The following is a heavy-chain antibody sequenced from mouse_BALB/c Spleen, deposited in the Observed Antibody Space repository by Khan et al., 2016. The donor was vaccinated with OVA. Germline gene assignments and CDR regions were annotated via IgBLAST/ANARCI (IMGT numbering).Heavy chain of an antibody. V-gene: IGHV1-77*01. Sequence: QVRLQQSGPELVKPGASVKMSCKASGYTFTDYVINWVQQRTGQGLEWIGDIFPGSGRTYYNENFKGKAKLTADKSSNTAYMQLSSLTFEDSAVYFCARGGYSVFAYWGQGTLVTVSA. CDR1: GYTFTDYV. CDR3: ARGGYSVFAY. CDR2: IFPGSGRT. J-gene: IGHJ3*01. D-gene: IGHD3-1*01.